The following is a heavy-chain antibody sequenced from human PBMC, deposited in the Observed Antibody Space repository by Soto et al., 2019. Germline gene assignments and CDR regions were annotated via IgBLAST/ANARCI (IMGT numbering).Heavy chain of an antibody. J-gene: IGHJ6*02. V-gene: IGHV5-10-1*01. CDR3: ARYGSGDPPYTYNAMDV. Sequence: GETLKISCKGSGYSFTSYWISWVRQMPGKGLEWMGRIDPSDSYTNYSPSFQGHVTISADKSISTAYLQWSSLKASDTTMYYFARYGSGDPPYTYNAMDVWGQTTLGTVSS. CDR2: IDPSDSYT. D-gene: IGHD7-27*01. CDR1: GYSFTSYW.